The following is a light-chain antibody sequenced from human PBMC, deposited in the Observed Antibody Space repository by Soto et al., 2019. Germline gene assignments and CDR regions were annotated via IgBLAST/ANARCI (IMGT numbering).Light chain of an antibody. CDR1: SSDAGGYNY. CDR3: SSYTSSSTLV. V-gene: IGLV2-14*01. CDR2: DVS. Sequence: QSVLTQPASVSGSPGQSITISCTGTSSDAGGYNYVSWYQQHPGKAPKLMIYDVSNRPSGVSNRFSGSKSGNTASLTISGLQAEDEADYYCSSYTSSSTLVFGGGTKVTAL. J-gene: IGLJ2*01.